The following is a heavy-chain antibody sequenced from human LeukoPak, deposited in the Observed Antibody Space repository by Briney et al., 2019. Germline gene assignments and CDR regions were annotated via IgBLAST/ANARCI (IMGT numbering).Heavy chain of an antibody. CDR2: IYSGGST. Sequence: GSLRLSCAASGFTFNSYAMNWVRQAPGKGLEWVSVIYSGGSTYYADSVKGRFTISRDNSKNTLYLQMNSLRAEDTAVYYCARGGSAYSFDYWGQGTLVTVSS. CDR1: GFTFNSYA. CDR3: ARGGSAYSFDY. V-gene: IGHV3-53*01. J-gene: IGHJ4*02. D-gene: IGHD1-26*01.